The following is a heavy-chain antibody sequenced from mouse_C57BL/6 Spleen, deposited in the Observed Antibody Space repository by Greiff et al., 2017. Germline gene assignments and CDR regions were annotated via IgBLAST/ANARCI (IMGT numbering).Heavy chain of an antibody. Sequence: VQLQQPGTELVKPGASVKLSCKASGYPFTSYWMHWVKQRPGQGLEWIGNINPSNGGTNYNEKFKSKATLTVDKSSSTAYMQLSSLTSEDSAVYYCARGGSYYGNWYFDVWGTGTTVTVSS. CDR1: GYPFTSYW. CDR2: INPSNGGT. CDR3: ARGGSYYGNWYFDV. D-gene: IGHD2-10*01. V-gene: IGHV1-53*01. J-gene: IGHJ1*03.